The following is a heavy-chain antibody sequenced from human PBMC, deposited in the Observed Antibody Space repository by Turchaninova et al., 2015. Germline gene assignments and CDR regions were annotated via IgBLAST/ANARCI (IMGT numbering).Heavy chain of an antibody. J-gene: IGHJ4*02. CDR1: GFTFGDYA. CDR2: IRSKAYGGTT. D-gene: IGHD2-2*01. CDR3: RRYCSSTSVLLLDY. V-gene: IGHV3-49*04. Sequence: SGGGLVQPGRSLRLSCTASGFTFGDYAMSWVRQAPGKGLEWVGFIRSKAYGGTTEYVASVNGRFTISSDDSTSIPYLQINSVKTEDTAVYYSRRYCSSTSVLLLDYWGQGTLVTVSS.